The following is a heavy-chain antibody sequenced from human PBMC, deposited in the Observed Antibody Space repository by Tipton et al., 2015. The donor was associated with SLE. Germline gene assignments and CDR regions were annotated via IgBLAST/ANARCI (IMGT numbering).Heavy chain of an antibody. CDR3: ARDRTYYYYGMDV. V-gene: IGHV4-31*03. CDR2: IYYSGST. J-gene: IGHJ6*02. Sequence: TLSLTCTVSGGSISSGGYYWSWIRQHPGKGLEWIGYIYYSGSTYYNPSLKSRVTISVDTSKNQFSLKLSSVTAADTAVYYCARDRTYYYYGMDVWGQGTTVTVSS. CDR1: GGSISSGGYY. D-gene: IGHD1-1*01.